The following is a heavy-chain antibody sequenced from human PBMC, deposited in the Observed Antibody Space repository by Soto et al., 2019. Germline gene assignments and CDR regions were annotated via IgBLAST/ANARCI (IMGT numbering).Heavy chain of an antibody. J-gene: IGHJ4*02. V-gene: IGHV3-21*01. CDR3: AAIGVYGAPFDY. D-gene: IGHD4-17*01. CDR1: GFTFSSYG. Sequence: GGSLRLSCAASGFTFSSYGMHWVRQAPGKGLEWVAAIRSSSSNIYYADSVKGRFTISRDNAKNSLYLQMNSLRAEDTAVYYCAAIGVYGAPFDYWGQGTLVTVSS. CDR2: IRSSSSNI.